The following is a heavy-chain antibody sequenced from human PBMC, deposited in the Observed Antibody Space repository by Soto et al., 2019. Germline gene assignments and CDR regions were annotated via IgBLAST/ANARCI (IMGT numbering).Heavy chain of an antibody. CDR1: GYTFTTYG. CDR2: ISTYNGNT. CDR3: ARERYCISSGCSLDC. D-gene: IGHD2-2*01. V-gene: IGHV1-18*01. J-gene: IGHJ4*02. Sequence: QVQLVQSGAEVKKPGASVKVSCKASGYTFTTYGITWVRQAPGQGLEWMGWISTYNGNTTYPQKLQGRVTMTTDTSQSTAHTELRSLRSDDTAVYYCARERYCISSGCSLDCWGQGTLVTVSS.